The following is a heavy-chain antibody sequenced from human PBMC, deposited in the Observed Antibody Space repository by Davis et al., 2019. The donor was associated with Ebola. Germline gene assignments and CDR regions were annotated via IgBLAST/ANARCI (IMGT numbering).Heavy chain of an antibody. V-gene: IGHV4-4*02. D-gene: IGHD5-24*01. CDR2: IYHSGST. J-gene: IGHJ4*02. Sequence: MPSEPLSLTCAVSGCSISTSNWCSWVRLPPGKGLEWIGDIYHSGSTNHNPSLKSPVTISVDKSKNQFSLKLSSVTAADTAVYYCVRRGDGYNYHFDSWGQGTRVTVSS. CDR3: VRRGDGYNYHFDS. CDR1: GCSISTSNW.